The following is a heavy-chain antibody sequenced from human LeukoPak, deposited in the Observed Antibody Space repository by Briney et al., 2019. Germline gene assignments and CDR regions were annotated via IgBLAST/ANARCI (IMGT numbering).Heavy chain of an antibody. CDR2: ISGGGGFT. D-gene: IGHD2-8*02. Sequence: GGSLRLSCAASGFTFNNYGMSWVRQAPGKGQEWVSAISGGGGFTYYVDSVKGRFTISRDNSKNTFFLQMNSLRAEDTAVYYCAKDDRDLVPGGYHYYHGMDVWGQGTTVTVSS. CDR1: GFTFNNYG. V-gene: IGHV3-23*01. CDR3: AKDDRDLVPGGYHYYHGMDV. J-gene: IGHJ6*02.